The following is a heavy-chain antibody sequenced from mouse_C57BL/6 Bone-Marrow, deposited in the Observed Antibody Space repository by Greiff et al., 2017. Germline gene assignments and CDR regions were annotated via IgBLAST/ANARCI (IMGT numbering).Heavy chain of an antibody. V-gene: IGHV2-6-1*01. J-gene: IGHJ2*01. CDR3: ARHAFDY. CDR1: GLSLPSYG. CDR2: IWSYGCT. Sequence: VQPPPSGPGLVAPSQSLSITCTVSGLSLPSYGVHWVRQPPGKGLEWLVVIWSYGCTTYISALKSRLSLSNDNSKSQLFLKSTSLQTDDTAMYYCARHAFDYGGQGTTLTGSS.